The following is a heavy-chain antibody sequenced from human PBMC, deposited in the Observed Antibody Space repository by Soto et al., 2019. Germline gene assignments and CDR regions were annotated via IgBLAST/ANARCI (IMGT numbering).Heavy chain of an antibody. CDR2: INAYNGNT. CDR1: GFTFASYA. CDR3: ARHPPPPDY. Sequence: QVQLVQSGAEVKKPGASVNVSCKASGFTFASYAISWMRQAPGQGLEWMGWINAYNGNTHYAQKLQGRVTLTTDTSTSTAYMELRSLRSDDTAVYYCARHPPPPDYWGQGTLVTVSS. J-gene: IGHJ4*02. V-gene: IGHV1-18*01.